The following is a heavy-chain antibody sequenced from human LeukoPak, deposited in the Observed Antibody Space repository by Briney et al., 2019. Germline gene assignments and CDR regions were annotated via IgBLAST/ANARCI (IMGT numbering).Heavy chain of an antibody. J-gene: IGHJ4*02. CDR3: ARTLIDMIRGVFDY. D-gene: IGHD3-10*01. CDR1: GFTFSSYS. CDR2: ISFDGSNK. Sequence: GGSLRLSCAASGFTFSSYSMNWVRQAPGKGLEWVAVISFDGSNKYYADSVKGRFTISRDNSKNTLYLQMNSLRAEDTAVYYCARTLIDMIRGVFDYWGQGTLVTVSS. V-gene: IGHV3-30*03.